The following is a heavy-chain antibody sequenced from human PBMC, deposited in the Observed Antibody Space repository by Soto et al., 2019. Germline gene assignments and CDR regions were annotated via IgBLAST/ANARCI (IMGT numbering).Heavy chain of an antibody. J-gene: IGHJ5*02. V-gene: IGHV1-3*01. CDR2: INAGNGNT. CDR1: GYTFTSYA. CDR3: ARDHCSSTSCSPGWFDP. Sequence: ASVKVSCKASGYTFTSYAMHWVRQAPGQRLEWMGWINAGNGNTKYSQKFQGRVTITRDTSASTAYMELSSLRSEDTAVYCCARDHCSSTSCSPGWFDPWGQGTLVTVSS. D-gene: IGHD2-2*01.